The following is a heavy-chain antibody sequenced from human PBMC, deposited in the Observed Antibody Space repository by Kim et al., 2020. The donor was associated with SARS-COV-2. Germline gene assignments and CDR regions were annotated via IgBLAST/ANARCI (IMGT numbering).Heavy chain of an antibody. V-gene: IGHV4-34*01. D-gene: IGHD3-16*02. CDR1: GGSFSGYY. J-gene: IGHJ5*02. CDR3: ARGRFYDYVWGSYRPTKWFDP. Sequence: SETLSLTCAVYGGSFSGYYWSWIRQPPGKGLEWIGEINHSGRTNYNPSFKSRVTILVDTSKNQFSLKLSSVTAVDTAVYYCARGRFYDYVWGSYRPTKWFDPWGQGTLITVSS. CDR2: INHSGRT.